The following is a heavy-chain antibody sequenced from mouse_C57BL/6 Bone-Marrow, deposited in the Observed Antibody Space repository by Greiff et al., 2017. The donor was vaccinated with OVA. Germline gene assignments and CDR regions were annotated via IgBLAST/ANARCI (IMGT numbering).Heavy chain of an antibody. J-gene: IGHJ4*01. CDR3: ARQFGQLRPYAMDY. D-gene: IGHD3-2*02. CDR1: GFSLTSYG. Sequence: VKLVESGPGLVAPSQSLSITCTVSGFSLTSYGVHWVRQPPGKGLEWLVVIWSDGSTTYNSALKSRLSISKDNSKSQVFVKMNSLQTDDTAMYYCARQFGQLRPYAMDYWGQGTSVTVSS. V-gene: IGHV2-6-1*01. CDR2: IWSDGST.